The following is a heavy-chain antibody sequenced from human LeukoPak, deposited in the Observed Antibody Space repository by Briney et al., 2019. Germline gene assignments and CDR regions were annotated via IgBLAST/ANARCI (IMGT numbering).Heavy chain of an antibody. D-gene: IGHD3-16*01. CDR1: GFTFSSSW. Sequence: GGSLRLSCAASGFTFSSSWMHWVRQAPGKGLVWVSRITRDGSSTNYADSVKGRFTTSRDNAKNTLYLQMYSLRDDDTAVYYCARDPGYESWSPFWGGMDVWGNGTTVIVSS. V-gene: IGHV3-74*01. CDR2: ITRDGSST. CDR3: ARDPGYESWSPFWGGMDV. J-gene: IGHJ6*04.